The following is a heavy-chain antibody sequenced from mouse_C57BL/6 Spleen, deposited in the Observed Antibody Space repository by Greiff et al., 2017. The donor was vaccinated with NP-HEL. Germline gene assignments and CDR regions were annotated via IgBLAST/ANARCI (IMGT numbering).Heavy chain of an antibody. J-gene: IGHJ2*01. Sequence: QVQLKESGPGLVQPSQSLSITCTVSGFSLTSYGVHWVRQSPGKGLEWLGVIWSGGSTDYNAAFISRLSISKDNSKSQVFFKMNSLQADDTAIYYCARGSYYGNYDYFDYWGQGTTLTVSS. CDR3: ARGSYYGNYDYFDY. CDR2: IWSGGST. V-gene: IGHV2-2*01. D-gene: IGHD2-1*01. CDR1: GFSLTSYG.